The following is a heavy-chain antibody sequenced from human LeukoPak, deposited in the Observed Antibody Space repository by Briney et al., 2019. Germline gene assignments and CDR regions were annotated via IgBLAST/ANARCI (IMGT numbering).Heavy chain of an antibody. CDR1: GLTFSSYS. CDR2: ISSSSSYI. J-gene: IGHJ4*02. CDR3: ASRGSMDY. D-gene: IGHD5-12*01. V-gene: IGHV3-21*01. Sequence: PGVSLRLSCAASGLTFSSYSMKWVRQAPGKALEWVSSISSSSSYIHYADSVKGRFTISRDNAKNSLYLQMNSLRAEDTAVYYCASRGSMDYWGQGTLVTVSS.